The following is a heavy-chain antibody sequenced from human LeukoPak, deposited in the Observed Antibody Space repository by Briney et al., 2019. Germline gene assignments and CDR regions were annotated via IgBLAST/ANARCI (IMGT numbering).Heavy chain of an antibody. D-gene: IGHD2-2*02. V-gene: IGHV1-2*02. CDR3: ARDHGYCSSTSCYTGAFDI. CDR2: INPNSGGT. J-gene: IGHJ3*02. Sequence: ASVQVSCKASGYTFTGYYMHWLRQAPGQGLEWMGWINPNSGGTNYAQKFQGRVTMTRDTSISTAYMELSRLRSDDTAVYYCARDHGYCSSTSCYTGAFDIWGQGTMVTVSS. CDR1: GYTFTGYY.